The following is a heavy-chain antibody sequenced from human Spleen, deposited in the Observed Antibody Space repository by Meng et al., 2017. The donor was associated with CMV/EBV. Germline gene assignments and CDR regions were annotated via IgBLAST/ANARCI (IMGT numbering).Heavy chain of an antibody. J-gene: IGHJ4*02. CDR3: ARERVGYSSSSGVDY. CDR2: ITSATYI. CDR1: GFTYSSYS. V-gene: IGHV3-21*01. Sequence: GSLKISCAASGFTYSSYSMNWVRQAPGKGLEWVASITSATYIYYADSVRGRCTISRDNAKNSLYLQMNSLRAEDTAVYYCARERVGYSSSSGVDYWGRGTLVTVSS. D-gene: IGHD6-6*01.